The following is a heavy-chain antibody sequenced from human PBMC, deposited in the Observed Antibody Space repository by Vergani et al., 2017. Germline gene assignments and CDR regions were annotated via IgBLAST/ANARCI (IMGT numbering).Heavy chain of an antibody. V-gene: IGHV4-61*02. CDR2: IYTSGST. J-gene: IGHJ4*02. CDR1: GGSISSGGYS. CDR3: ARDGKSXDCSSTSCYSWLRY. Sequence: QLQLQESGSGLVKPSQTLSLTCAVSGGSISSGGYSWSWIRQPAGKGLEWIGRIYTSGSTNYNPSLKSRVTISVDTSKNQFSLKLSSVTAADTAVYYCARDGKSXDCSSTSCYSWLRYWGQGTLVTVSS. D-gene: IGHD2-2*01.